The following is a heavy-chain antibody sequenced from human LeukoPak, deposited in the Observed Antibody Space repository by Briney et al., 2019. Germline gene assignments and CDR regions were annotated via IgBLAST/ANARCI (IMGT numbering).Heavy chain of an antibody. CDR1: GYTFTGYY. CDR3: AREFYYDSSGYDAFDI. Sequence: ASVKVSCKASGYTFTGYYMHWVRQAPGQGPEWMGWINPNSGGTNYAQKFQGRVTMTRDTSISTAYMELSRLRSDDTAVYYCAREFYYDSSGYDAFDIWGQGTMVTVSS. J-gene: IGHJ3*02. D-gene: IGHD3-22*01. CDR2: INPNSGGT. V-gene: IGHV1-2*02.